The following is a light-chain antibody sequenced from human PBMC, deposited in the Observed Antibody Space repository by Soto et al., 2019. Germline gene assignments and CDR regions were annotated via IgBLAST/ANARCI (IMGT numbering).Light chain of an antibody. CDR1: QSISSW. Sequence: DIQMTQSPSTLSASVGDRVTITCRASQSISSWLAWYQQKPGKAPKLLIYDASSLESGVPSRFSGSGSGTEFTLTISSLQPDDFATYFCLQRHTHPYTFGQGTKLEI. V-gene: IGKV1-5*01. CDR3: LQRHTHPYT. J-gene: IGKJ2*01. CDR2: DAS.